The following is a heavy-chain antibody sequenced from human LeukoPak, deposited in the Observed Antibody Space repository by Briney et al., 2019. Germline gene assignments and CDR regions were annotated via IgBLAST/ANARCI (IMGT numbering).Heavy chain of an antibody. Sequence: GGSLRLSCAASGFTFSSYAMHWVRQAPGKGLEWVAVLWYDGSKEYYVDSVKGRFTVSRDDAKDSLFLQMNSLRAEDTAVYYCARVSDAYDYFFDYWGQGTLVTVSS. V-gene: IGHV3-33*08. CDR1: GFTFSSYA. CDR2: LWYDGSKE. CDR3: ARVSDAYDYFFDY. J-gene: IGHJ4*02. D-gene: IGHD5-12*01.